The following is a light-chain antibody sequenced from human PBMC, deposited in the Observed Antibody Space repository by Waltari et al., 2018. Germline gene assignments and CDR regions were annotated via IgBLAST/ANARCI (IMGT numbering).Light chain of an antibody. CDR2: WAS. J-gene: IGKJ4*01. V-gene: IGKV4-1*01. CDR1: QSVLYSSNNKNY. CDR3: QQDYSTPFA. Sequence: DIVMTQSPDSLPVSLGERATITCKSRQSVLYSSNNKNYLSWYQQKPGQPPRLLIYWASTRESGVPDRFSGSGSGTDFTLTISSLQAEDVAVYYCQQDYSTPFAFGGGTKVEIK.